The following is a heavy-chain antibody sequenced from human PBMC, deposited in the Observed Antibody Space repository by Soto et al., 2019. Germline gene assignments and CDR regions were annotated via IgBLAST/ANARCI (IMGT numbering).Heavy chain of an antibody. Sequence: SSETLCLTWTVSGGLIGGWVGQSPDKGLEWIGYIYNSGRYNYNPSLESRLTISIDTSKNQFSLRLASVTAADTAVYYCARTLPNRQLFDSWSQGTLVTVSS. CDR1: GGLIG. CDR3: ARTLPNRQLFDS. D-gene: IGHD1-1*01. J-gene: IGHJ4*02. V-gene: IGHV4-59*01. CDR2: IYNSGRY.